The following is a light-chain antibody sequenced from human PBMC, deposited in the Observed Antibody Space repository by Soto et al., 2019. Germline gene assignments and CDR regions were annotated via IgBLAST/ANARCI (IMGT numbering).Light chain of an antibody. CDR1: QDISSA. CDR3: QHFNNYPT. V-gene: IGKV1D-13*01. Sequence: GDRVTITCRASQDISSALAWYQQKPGKAPKLLMNGASSLEGGVPSRFSGSGSGADFTLTISSLQPEDFATYYCQHFNNYPTFGQGTRLEI. J-gene: IGKJ5*01. CDR2: GAS.